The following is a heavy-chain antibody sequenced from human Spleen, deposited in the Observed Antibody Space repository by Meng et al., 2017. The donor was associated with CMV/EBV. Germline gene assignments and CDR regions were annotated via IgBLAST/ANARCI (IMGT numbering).Heavy chain of an antibody. CDR2: IYYSGST. J-gene: IGHJ4*02. V-gene: IGHV4-31*03. CDR1: GGSISSGGYY. Sequence: SETLSLTCTVSGGSISSGGYYWSWIRQHPGKGLEWIGYIYYSGSTYYNPSLKSRVTISVDTSKNQFSLKLSSVTAADTAVYYCARVSAAAGTSVDYWGQGRLVTVSS. CDR3: ARVSAAAGTSVDY. D-gene: IGHD6-13*01.